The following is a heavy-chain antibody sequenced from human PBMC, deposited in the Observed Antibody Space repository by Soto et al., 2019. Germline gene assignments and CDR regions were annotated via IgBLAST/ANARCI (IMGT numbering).Heavy chain of an antibody. CDR1: GGSFSGYY. D-gene: IGHD2-15*01. V-gene: IGHV4-34*01. J-gene: IGHJ4*02. CDR3: ARGVCIDH. Sequence: QVQLQQWGAGLLKPSETLSLTCAVYGGSFSGYYWSWIRQPPGKGLEWIGEINHSGSTNYNPALKSRVTISVDTSKNQCSLKLSYVTAADTAVYYCARGVCIDHWGQGTLVTVSS. CDR2: INHSGST.